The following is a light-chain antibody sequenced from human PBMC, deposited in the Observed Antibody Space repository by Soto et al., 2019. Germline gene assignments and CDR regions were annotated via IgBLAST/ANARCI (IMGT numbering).Light chain of an antibody. V-gene: IGKV1-6*01. CDR2: AAS. CDR3: LQDYNYPWT. CDR1: QNIYTW. Sequence: AIQLTQSPATLSASVGDRVTITCRASQNIYTWLAWYQQKPGKAPKLLIYAASTLQSGVPSRFSGSGSGTGFTLTISSLQPEDCATYYCLQDYNYPWTFGQGTKVDIK. J-gene: IGKJ1*01.